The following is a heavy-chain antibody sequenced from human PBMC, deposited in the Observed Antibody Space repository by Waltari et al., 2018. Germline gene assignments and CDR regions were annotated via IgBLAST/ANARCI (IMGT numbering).Heavy chain of an antibody. CDR3: ARPSTEYYYYYYYMDV. Sequence: EVQVVESGGGFVQPGGSLRLSCVASGFTFSNYEMNWVRQAPGKGLEWVSYISNSGSTTYYADSVKGRFTISRDNAKNSMYLEMDSLRAEDTAVYYCARPSTEYYYYYYYMDVWGKGTTVTVS. J-gene: IGHJ6*03. CDR1: GFTFSNYE. V-gene: IGHV3-48*03. CDR2: ISNSGSTT.